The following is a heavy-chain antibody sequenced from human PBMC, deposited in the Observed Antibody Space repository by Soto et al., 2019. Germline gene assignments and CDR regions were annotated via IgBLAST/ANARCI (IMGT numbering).Heavy chain of an antibody. CDR3: AKDQLRVGELSRGEANGMDF. V-gene: IGHV3-30*18. Sequence: PGGSLRLSCAASGFTFSSYGMHCVRQAPGKGLEWVAVLSYAGSNKYYADSVKGRFTISREDSKNTLYLQMNSVRAEDTAVYYCAKDQLRVGELSRGEANGMDFWAQGTTVTVSS. D-gene: IGHD3-16*02. CDR2: LSYAGSNK. J-gene: IGHJ6*02. CDR1: GFTFSSYG.